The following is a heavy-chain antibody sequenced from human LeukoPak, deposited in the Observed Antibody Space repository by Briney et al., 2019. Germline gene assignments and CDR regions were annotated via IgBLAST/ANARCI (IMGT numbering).Heavy chain of an antibody. CDR2: IYHSGST. Sequence: SETLSLTCTVSGGSISSGGYYWSWIRQTPGKGLERIGYIYHSGSTYYNPSLKSRVTISVDRSKNQFSLKLSSVTAADTAVYYCARDKYCSSTSCYNWFDPWGQGTLVTVSS. D-gene: IGHD2-2*01. V-gene: IGHV4-30-2*01. CDR3: ARDKYCSSTSCYNWFDP. J-gene: IGHJ5*02. CDR1: GGSISSGGYY.